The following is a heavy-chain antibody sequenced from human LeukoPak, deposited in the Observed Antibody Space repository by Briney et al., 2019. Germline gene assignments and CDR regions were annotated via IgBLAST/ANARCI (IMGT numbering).Heavy chain of an antibody. D-gene: IGHD3-10*01. Sequence: GGSLRLSCAASGFTFSSYWMSWVRQAPGKGLEWVANIKQDGSEKYYVDSVKGRFTISRDNAKNSLYLQMNSLRAEDTAVYYCARDTMVRGVITFGYWGQGTLVTVSS. CDR2: IKQDGSEK. J-gene: IGHJ4*02. CDR1: GFTFSSYW. V-gene: IGHV3-7*01. CDR3: ARDTMVRGVITFGY.